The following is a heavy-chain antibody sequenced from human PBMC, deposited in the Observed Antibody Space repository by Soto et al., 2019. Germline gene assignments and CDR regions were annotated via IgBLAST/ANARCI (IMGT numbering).Heavy chain of an antibody. Sequence: SVKDSCEASGYTFTGYFMRWVRQAPGQGLEWMGWINPITGGTNYAQKFQGRVAMTRDTSIRTAYMELSSLRSDDTAVYYCARPAGWSDSWGQGTLVTVSS. CDR3: ARPAGWSDS. J-gene: IGHJ5*01. CDR2: INPITGGT. CDR1: GYTFTGYF. V-gene: IGHV1-2*02.